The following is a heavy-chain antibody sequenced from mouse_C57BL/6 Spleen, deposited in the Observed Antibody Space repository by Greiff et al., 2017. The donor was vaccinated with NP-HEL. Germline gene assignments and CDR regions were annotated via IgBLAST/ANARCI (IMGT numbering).Heavy chain of an antibody. CDR3: ARPYYDYAMDY. V-gene: IGHV1-50*01. J-gene: IGHJ4*01. CDR2: IDPSDSYT. Sequence: QVQLQQPGAELVKPGASVKLSCKASGYTFTSYWMQWVKQRPGQGLEWIGEIDPSDSYTNYNQKFKGKATLTVDTSSSTAYMQLSSLTSEDSAVYYCARPYYDYAMDYWGQGTSVTVSS. CDR1: GYTFTSYW. D-gene: IGHD1-1*01.